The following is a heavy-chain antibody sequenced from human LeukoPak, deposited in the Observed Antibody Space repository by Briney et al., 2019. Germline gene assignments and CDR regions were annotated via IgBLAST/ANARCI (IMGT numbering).Heavy chain of an antibody. J-gene: IGHJ6*03. Sequence: GASVKVSRKASGGTFSSYAISWVRQAPGQGLEWMGGIIPIFGTANYAQKFQGRVTITADESTSTAYMELSSLRSEDTAVYYCARVPSYYYGSGSDYYYYMDVWGKGTTVTISS. CDR3: ARVPSYYYGSGSDYYYYMDV. CDR2: IIPIFGTA. D-gene: IGHD3-10*01. V-gene: IGHV1-69*01. CDR1: GGTFSSYA.